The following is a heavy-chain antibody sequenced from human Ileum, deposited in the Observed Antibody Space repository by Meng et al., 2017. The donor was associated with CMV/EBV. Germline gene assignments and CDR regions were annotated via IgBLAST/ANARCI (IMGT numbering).Heavy chain of an antibody. J-gene: IGHJ4*02. Sequence: QLRLVDPRAGVKKPGAPVKCPCTAAGSTFGSEGMSWGRRVPGRGPEWMGWISAYKGNTDYAQKFQGKGTMTTDTSTTTAYMELRSVVSDDTAMYYLARDDGIATATTRSGIDFWGQGTLVTVSS. V-gene: IGHV1-18*01. CDR1: GSTFGSEG. CDR2: ISAYKGNT. CDR3: ARDDGIATATTRSGIDF. D-gene: IGHD6-25*01.